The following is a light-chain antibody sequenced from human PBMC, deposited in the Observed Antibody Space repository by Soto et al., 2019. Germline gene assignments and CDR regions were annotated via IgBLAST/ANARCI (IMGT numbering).Light chain of an antibody. CDR3: QQYGASPPT. Sequence: IVLTQSPGTLSLSPGDRATLSCRASQSVSNTYLAWYQRKPGQAPRLLIYGASNRAAGTPDRFSASGSGTDFTLTISRLEPEDFAVYYCQQYGASPPTFGHGTKVDIK. V-gene: IGKV3-20*01. CDR2: GAS. CDR1: QSVSNTY. J-gene: IGKJ1*01.